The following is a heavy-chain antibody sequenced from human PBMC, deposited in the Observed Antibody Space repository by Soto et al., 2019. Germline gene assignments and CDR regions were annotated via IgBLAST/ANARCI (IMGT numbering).Heavy chain of an antibody. V-gene: IGHV4-4*02. CDR2: IYHSGST. D-gene: IGHD6-13*01. CDR1: GGSISSTNW. CDR3: AKDRGIAAAGG. Sequence: QVQLQESGPGLVKPSGTLSLTCAVSGGSISSTNWWSWVRQPPGKGLEWIGEIYHSGSTNYNPSLKSXXTXSXXKSTNQFSLKLNSVTAADTAVYYCAKDRGIAAAGGWGQGTLVTVSS. J-gene: IGHJ4*02.